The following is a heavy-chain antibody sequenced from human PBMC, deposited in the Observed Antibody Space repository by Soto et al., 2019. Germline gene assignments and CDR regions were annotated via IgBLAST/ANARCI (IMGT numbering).Heavy chain of an antibody. D-gene: IGHD3-10*01. J-gene: IGHJ3*02. V-gene: IGHV4-59*01. Sequence: SETLSLTCTVSGGSISSYYWSWIRQPPGKGLEWIGYIYYSGSTNYNPSHKRRDTISVDTSKNQFSLKLSSVTAADTAVYYCARVWGGAFDIWGQGTMVS. CDR2: IYYSGST. CDR1: GGSISSYY. CDR3: ARVWGGAFDI.